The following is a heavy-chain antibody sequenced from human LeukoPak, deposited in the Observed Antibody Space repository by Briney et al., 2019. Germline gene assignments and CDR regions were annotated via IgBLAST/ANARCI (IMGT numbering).Heavy chain of an antibody. CDR2: FHSGGST. D-gene: IGHD4-11*01. V-gene: IGHV3-66*01. Sequence: GGSLRLSCAASGFTVSSNYMNWVRQAPGKGLEWVSVFHSGGSTYYADSVKGRFTISRDNSKNTLYLQMNSLRAEDTAVYYCTRGQYYYVSWGQGTLVTVSS. CDR3: TRGQYYYVS. J-gene: IGHJ4*02. CDR1: GFTVSSNY.